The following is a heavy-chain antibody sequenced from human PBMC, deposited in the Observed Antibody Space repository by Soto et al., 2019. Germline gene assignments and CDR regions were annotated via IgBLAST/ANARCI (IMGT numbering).Heavy chain of an antibody. CDR3: ARDSEDLTTNFDY. Sequence: GGSLRVSCAASGFTFARYSMNWVRQAPGKGLEWVSSISSTTNYIYYGDSMKGRFTIYRDNAKKSLYRERNSLRAEDTAVYYCARDSEDLTTNFDYCGQGTLVT. J-gene: IGHJ4*02. V-gene: IGHV3-21*01. CDR2: ISSTTNYI. CDR1: GFTFARYS.